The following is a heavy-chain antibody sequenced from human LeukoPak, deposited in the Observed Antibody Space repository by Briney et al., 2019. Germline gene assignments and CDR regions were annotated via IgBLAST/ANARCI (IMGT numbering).Heavy chain of an antibody. CDR1: GYTFNSYA. CDR2: INAGNGNT. V-gene: IGHV1-3*01. J-gene: IGHJ4*02. Sequence: GASVKVSCKASGYTFNSYAMHWVRQAPGQRLEWMGWINAGNGNTKYSQKFQGRVTITRDTSASTTYMELSSLRSEDTAVYYCATRGSSGWSYYFDYWGQGTLVTVSS. CDR3: ATRGSSGWSYYFDY. D-gene: IGHD6-19*01.